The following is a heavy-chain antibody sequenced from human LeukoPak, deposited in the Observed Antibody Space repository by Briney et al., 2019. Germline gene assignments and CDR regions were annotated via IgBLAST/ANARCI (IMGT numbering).Heavy chain of an antibody. CDR3: ARDRGGRGLDY. Sequence: GGSLRLSCAASGFTSGSYGMHWVRQAPGKGLEWVAVISYDGSNKYYADSVKGRFTISRDNSKNTLYLQMNSLRAEDTAVYYCARDRGGRGLDYWGQGTLVTVSS. CDR1: GFTSGSYG. D-gene: IGHD4-23*01. CDR2: ISYDGSNK. J-gene: IGHJ4*02. V-gene: IGHV3-30*03.